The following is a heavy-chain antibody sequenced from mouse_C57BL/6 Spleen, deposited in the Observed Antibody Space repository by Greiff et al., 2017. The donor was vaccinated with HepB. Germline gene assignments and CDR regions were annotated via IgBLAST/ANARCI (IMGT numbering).Heavy chain of an antibody. D-gene: IGHD1-1*01. V-gene: IGHV7-3*01. CDR2: IRNKANGYTT. J-gene: IGHJ4*01. CDR3: ARYPVVATDYAMDY. CDR1: GFTFTDYY. Sequence: EVKLMESGGGLVQPGGSLSLSCAASGFTFTDYYMSWVRQPPGKALEWLGFIRNKANGYTTEYSASVKGRFTISRDNSQSILYRQMNALRAEDSATYYCARYPVVATDYAMDYWGQGTSVTVSS.